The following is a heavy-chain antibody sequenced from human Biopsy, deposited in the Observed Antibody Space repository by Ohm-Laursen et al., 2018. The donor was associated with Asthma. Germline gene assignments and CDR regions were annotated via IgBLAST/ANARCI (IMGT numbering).Heavy chain of an antibody. D-gene: IGHD3-22*01. J-gene: IGHJ4*02. CDR2: IYYSGST. CDR3: ARVQDYYDSRGYYRSFDY. CDR1: YGSITSGGYY. V-gene: IGHV4-31*02. Sequence: SQTLSLTCTVSYGSITSGGYYWTWIRQHPGKGLEWIGLIYYSGSTYYNPSLKSRVSISIDTSKNQFSLKLSSVTAADTAVYYCARVQDYYDSRGYYRSFDYWGQGTLVTVSS.